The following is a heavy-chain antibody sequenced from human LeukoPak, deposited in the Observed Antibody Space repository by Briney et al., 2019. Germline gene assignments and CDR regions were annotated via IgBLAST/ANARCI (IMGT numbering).Heavy chain of an antibody. D-gene: IGHD3-22*01. J-gene: IGHJ3*02. CDR2: INHSGST. CDR1: GGSISSYY. CDR3: ARSRHYDSSGYSPRAFDI. Sequence: SETLSLTCTVSGGSISSYYWSWIRQPPGKGLEWIGEINHSGSTNHNPSLKGRVTISVDTSKNQFSLKLSSVTAADTAVYYCARSRHYDSSGYSPRAFDIWGQGTMVTVSS. V-gene: IGHV4-34*01.